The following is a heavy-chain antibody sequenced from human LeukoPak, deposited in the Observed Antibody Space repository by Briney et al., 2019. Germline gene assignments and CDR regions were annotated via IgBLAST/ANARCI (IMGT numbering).Heavy chain of an antibody. Sequence: GASVKVSCKASGCTFTSYDINRVRQATGQGLEWMGWMNPNSGNTGYAQKFQGRVTMTRNTSISTAYMELSSLRSEDTAVYYCARVVEQQLVGIDYWGQGTLVTVSS. CDR2: MNPNSGNT. D-gene: IGHD6-13*01. CDR3: ARVVEQQLVGIDY. CDR1: GCTFTSYD. J-gene: IGHJ4*02. V-gene: IGHV1-8*01.